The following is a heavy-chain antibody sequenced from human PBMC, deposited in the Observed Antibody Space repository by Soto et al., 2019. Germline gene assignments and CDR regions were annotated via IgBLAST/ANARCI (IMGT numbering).Heavy chain of an antibody. CDR2: ISAYNGNT. CDR1: GYTFTSYG. J-gene: IGHJ6*02. V-gene: IGHV1-18*01. Sequence: ASVKVSCKTSGYTFTSYGISWVRQAPGQGLEWMGWISAYNGNTNYAQKLQGRVTMTTDTSTSTAYMELRSLRSDDTAVYYCARGQPNYYDSSGYYSPYGMDVWGQGTTVTVSS. D-gene: IGHD3-22*01. CDR3: ARGQPNYYDSSGYYSPYGMDV.